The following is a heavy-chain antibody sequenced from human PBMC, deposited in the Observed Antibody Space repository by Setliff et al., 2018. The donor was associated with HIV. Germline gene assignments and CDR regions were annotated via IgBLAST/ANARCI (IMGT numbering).Heavy chain of an antibody. J-gene: IGHJ4*02. CDR1: GDSISTDY. Sequence: SETLSLTCTVSGDSISTDYWTWIRQPPGKGLEWIGYIYNSASTSYNPSLKSRVTILVDTSKNQFSLKLSSVTAADPAVYYCARHSPSDYWGQGTLVTVSS. CDR3: ARHSPSDY. V-gene: IGHV4-59*08. CDR2: IYNSAST.